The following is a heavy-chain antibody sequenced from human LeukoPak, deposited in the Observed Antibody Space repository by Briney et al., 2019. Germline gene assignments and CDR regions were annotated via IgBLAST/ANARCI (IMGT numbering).Heavy chain of an antibody. Sequence: SETLSLTCAVYGGSFSGYYWSWIRQPPGKGLEWIGEINHSGSTNYNPSLKSRVTISVDTSKNQFSQKLNSVTAADTAVYYCARAPADDYVWGSYRSCFDYWGQGTLVTVSS. J-gene: IGHJ4*02. CDR2: INHSGST. CDR3: ARAPADDYVWGSYRSCFDY. D-gene: IGHD3-16*02. CDR1: GGSFSGYY. V-gene: IGHV4-34*01.